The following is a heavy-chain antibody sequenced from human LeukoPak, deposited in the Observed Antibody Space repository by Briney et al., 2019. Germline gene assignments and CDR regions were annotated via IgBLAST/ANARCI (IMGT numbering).Heavy chain of an antibody. CDR1: GFTFSTYG. CDR3: AKNGPDYIWGNYLDY. J-gene: IGHJ4*02. Sequence: GGSLRLSCAASGFTFSTYGMHWVRQAPGKGLEWVAFIRYDGNNKYYADSVKGRFTISRDNSENMLYLEMKSLRPEDTAVYYCAKNGPDYIWGNYLDYGGQGTLVTVSS. D-gene: IGHD3-16*01. CDR2: IRYDGNNK. V-gene: IGHV3-30*02.